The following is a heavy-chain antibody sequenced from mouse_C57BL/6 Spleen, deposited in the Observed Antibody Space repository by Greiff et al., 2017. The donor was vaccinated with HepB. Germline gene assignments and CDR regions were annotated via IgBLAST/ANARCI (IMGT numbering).Heavy chain of an antibody. CDR2: IHPNSGST. CDR3: ARTRGSLYYFDY. CDR1: GYTFTSYW. D-gene: IGHD6-1*01. V-gene: IGHV1-64*01. J-gene: IGHJ2*01. Sequence: VKLQQPGAELVKPGASVKLSCKASGYTFTSYWMHWVKQRPGQGLEWIGMIHPNSGSTNYNEKFKSKATLTVDKSPSTAYMQLSSLTSEDSAVYYCARTRGSLYYFDYWGQGTTLTVSS.